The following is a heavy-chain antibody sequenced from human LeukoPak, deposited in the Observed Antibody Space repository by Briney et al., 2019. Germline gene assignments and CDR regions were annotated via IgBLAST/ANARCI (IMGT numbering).Heavy chain of an antibody. CDR3: AKDDCSSTSCYYFGEYYFDY. Sequence: GASLRLSCAASGFTFSSYAMSWVRQAPGKGLEWVSAISGSGGSTYYADSVKGRFTTSRDNSKNTLYLQMNSLRAEDTAVYYCAKDDCSSTSCYYFGEYYFDYWGQGTLVTVSS. J-gene: IGHJ4*02. V-gene: IGHV3-23*01. CDR1: GFTFSSYA. CDR2: ISGSGGST. D-gene: IGHD2-2*01.